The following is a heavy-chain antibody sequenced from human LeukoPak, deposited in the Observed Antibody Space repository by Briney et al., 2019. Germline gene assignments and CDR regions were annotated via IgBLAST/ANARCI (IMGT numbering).Heavy chain of an antibody. D-gene: IGHD5-18*01. CDR2: INQDGSDK. Sequence: PGGSLRLSCAASGLTFSNCWMSWVRQSPGKGLEWVANINQDGSDKYYVDSVKGRFTISRDNAKNSVYLQMNSLRAEDTAVYYCARGLGEQLWFFAPTSRAHYFDYWGQGTLVTVSS. CDR1: GLTFSNCW. CDR3: ARGLGEQLWFFAPTSRAHYFDY. V-gene: IGHV3-7*03. J-gene: IGHJ4*02.